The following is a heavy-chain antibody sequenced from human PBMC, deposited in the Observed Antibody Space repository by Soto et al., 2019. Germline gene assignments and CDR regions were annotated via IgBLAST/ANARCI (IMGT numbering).Heavy chain of an antibody. CDR1: GYTFTSYY. J-gene: IGHJ6*02. CDR2: INPSGGST. CDR3: ATEPNYYDSSCSGQIYGMDV. D-gene: IGHD3-22*01. V-gene: IGHV1-46*01. Sequence: ASVKVSCKASGYTFTSYYMHWVRQAPGKGLEWMGIINPSGGSTSYAKKFQGRVTMTRDTSTSTVYMELSSLRSEDTAVYYCATEPNYYDSSCSGQIYGMDVWGQVTTVTVSS.